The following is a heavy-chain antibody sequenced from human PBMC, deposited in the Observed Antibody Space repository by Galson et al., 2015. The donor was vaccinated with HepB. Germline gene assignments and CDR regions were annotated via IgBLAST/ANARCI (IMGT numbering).Heavy chain of an antibody. CDR1: GYTFTSYY. Sequence: SVKVPCKASGYTFTSYYMHWVRQAPGQGLEWMGIINPSGGSTSYAQKLQGRVTMTRDTSTSTVYMELSSLRSEDTAVYYCARTRSVGVVVVPAADRGQGLDMGVWGQGTTVTVSS. CDR3: ARTRSVGVVVVPAADRGQGLDMGV. CDR2: INPSGGST. V-gene: IGHV1-46*04. D-gene: IGHD2-2*01. J-gene: IGHJ6*02.